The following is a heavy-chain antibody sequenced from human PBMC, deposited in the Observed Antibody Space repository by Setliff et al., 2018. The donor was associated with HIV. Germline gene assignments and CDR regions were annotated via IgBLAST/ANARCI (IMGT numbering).Heavy chain of an antibody. Sequence: LSLTCTVSDYSISTGYYWHWIRQPPGKGLEWIGSIFRSGDTYYNPSLKSRVTISVDTSKNQFSLKLSSVTAADTAVYYCARRDQYGGSPYFESWGQGALVTVSS. J-gene: IGHJ4*02. V-gene: IGHV4-38-2*02. D-gene: IGHD3-10*01. CDR2: IFRSGDT. CDR3: ARRDQYGGSPYFES. CDR1: DYSISTGYY.